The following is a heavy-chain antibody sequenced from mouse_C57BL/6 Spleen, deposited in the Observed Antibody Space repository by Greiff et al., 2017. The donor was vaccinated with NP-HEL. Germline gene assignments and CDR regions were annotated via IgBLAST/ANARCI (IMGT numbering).Heavy chain of an antibody. J-gene: IGHJ2*01. Sequence: VQLQQSGPVLVKPGASVKMSCKASGYTFTDYYMNWVKQSHGKSLEWIGVINPYNGGTSYNQKFKGQATLTVYKSSSTAYMERNSLTSEDSAVYYCARSESLYYFDYWGQGTTLTVSA. CDR1: GYTFTDYY. V-gene: IGHV1-19*01. CDR3: ARSESLYYFDY. CDR2: INPYNGGT.